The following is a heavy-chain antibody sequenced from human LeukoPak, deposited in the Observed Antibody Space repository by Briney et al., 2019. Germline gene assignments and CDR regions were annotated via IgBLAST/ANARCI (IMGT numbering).Heavy chain of an antibody. CDR3: TPYGY. J-gene: IGHJ4*02. D-gene: IGHD3-16*01. Sequence: GSLTLFCTASGLPFEVCAMSWAREAPGKGLEWVDFIRSKAYGGTTEYAASVKGRFPISRDDPKSNAYLQMHSLKTEDTAVYYCTPYGYWGQGTLVSVSS. CDR2: IRSKAYGGTT. V-gene: IGHV3-49*04. CDR1: GLPFEVCA.